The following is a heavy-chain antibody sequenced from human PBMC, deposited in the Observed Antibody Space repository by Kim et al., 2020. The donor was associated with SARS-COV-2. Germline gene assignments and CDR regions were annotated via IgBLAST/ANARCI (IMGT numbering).Heavy chain of an antibody. CDR1: GFTFSSYG. CDR3: ARDIARTVTPIYYYYYGMDV. V-gene: IGHV3-33*01. Sequence: LSLTCAASGFTFSSYGMHWVRQAPGKGLEWVAVIWYDGSNKYYADSVKGRFTISRDNSKNTLYLQMNSLRAEDTAVYYCARDIARTVTPIYYYYYGMDVWGQGTTVTVSS. J-gene: IGHJ6*02. CDR2: IWYDGSNK. D-gene: IGHD4-17*01.